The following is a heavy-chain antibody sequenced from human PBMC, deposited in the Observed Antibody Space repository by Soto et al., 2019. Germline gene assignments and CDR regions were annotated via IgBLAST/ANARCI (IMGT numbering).Heavy chain of an antibody. D-gene: IGHD1-26*01. CDR2: ISGDGNDK. CDR3: VQGASTAHQPLAS. Sequence: QVQLVESGGGVVQPGRSLRLSCAASGFIFSNFGMHWVRRAPGKGLEWVATISGDGNDKYYPDSMKGRFTISRDNFNNTLYLQLNSLRPEDTAVYHCVQGASTAHQPLASWGQGVLVTVSS. CDR1: GFIFSNFG. V-gene: IGHV3-30*03. J-gene: IGHJ4*02.